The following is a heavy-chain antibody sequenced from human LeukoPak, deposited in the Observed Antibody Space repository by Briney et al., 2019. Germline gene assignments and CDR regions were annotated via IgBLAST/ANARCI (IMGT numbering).Heavy chain of an antibody. V-gene: IGHV1-69*13. Sequence: ASVKVSCKASGGTFSSYAISWVRQAPGQGLEWMGGIIPIFGTANYAQKFQGRVTITADESTSTAYMELSGLRSEDTAVYYCARDHVRHYYDSSGYYDWGQGTLVTVSS. CDR1: GGTFSSYA. CDR2: IIPIFGTA. D-gene: IGHD3-22*01. J-gene: IGHJ4*02. CDR3: ARDHVRHYYDSSGYYD.